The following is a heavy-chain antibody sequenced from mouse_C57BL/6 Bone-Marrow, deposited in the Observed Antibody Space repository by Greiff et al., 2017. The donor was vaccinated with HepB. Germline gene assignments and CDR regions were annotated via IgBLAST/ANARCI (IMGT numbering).Heavy chain of an antibody. D-gene: IGHD2-4*01. J-gene: IGHJ2*01. V-gene: IGHV3-1*01. CDR3: AREVFYYDYDGDY. CDR2: ISYIGST. Sequence: DVKLVESGPGMVQPSQSLSLSCTVTGYSITSGYEWHWLRHLPGNKLEWMGYISYIGSTNYNPSLKSRISITHDTSKNHFFLKLNSVTTEDTATYYCAREVFYYDYDGDYWGQGTTLTVSS. CDR1: GYSITSGYE.